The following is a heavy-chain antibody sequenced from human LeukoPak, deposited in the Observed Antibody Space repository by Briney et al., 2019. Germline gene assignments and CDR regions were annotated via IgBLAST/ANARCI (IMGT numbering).Heavy chain of an antibody. D-gene: IGHD1-26*01. CDR2: ISRGGDST. V-gene: IGHV3-23*01. CDR1: GFTFSSYE. Sequence: PGGSLRLSCAASGFTFSSYEMNWVRQAPGKGLEWVSAISRGGDSTYYADSVKGRFTISRDNSKNTLYLKVNSLRADDTAVYYCTRYIVGATASFDYWGQGTLVTVSS. CDR3: TRYIVGATASFDY. J-gene: IGHJ4*02.